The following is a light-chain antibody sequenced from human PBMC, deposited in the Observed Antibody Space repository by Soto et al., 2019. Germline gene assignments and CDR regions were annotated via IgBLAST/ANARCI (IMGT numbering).Light chain of an antibody. CDR1: QSVSSN. J-gene: IGKJ1*01. V-gene: IGKV3-15*01. Sequence: EIVVTQSPATLAVSPGERATLSCRASQSVSSNLAWYQQKPGQAPRLLIYGASTRATGIPARFSGSGSGTEFTLTISSLQSEYCSVYYCQPYTTWPLWTSGFGTQLDIK. CDR2: GAS. CDR3: QPYTTWPLWT.